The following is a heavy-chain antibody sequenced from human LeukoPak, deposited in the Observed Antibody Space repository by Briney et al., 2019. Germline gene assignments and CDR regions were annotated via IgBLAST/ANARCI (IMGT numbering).Heavy chain of an antibody. Sequence: GGSLRLSCSASGFIFYSYAMHWVHQAPGRGLEYVAAITSSGSSTFHANSVKGRFTISRDNSKNTLYLQMGSLRPEDMAVYFCTRGPGYDYVWGTYRADYWGQGTLVTVSS. CDR1: GFIFYSYA. V-gene: IGHV3-64*01. D-gene: IGHD3-16*02. CDR3: TRGPGYDYVWGTYRADY. CDR2: ITSSGSST. J-gene: IGHJ4*02.